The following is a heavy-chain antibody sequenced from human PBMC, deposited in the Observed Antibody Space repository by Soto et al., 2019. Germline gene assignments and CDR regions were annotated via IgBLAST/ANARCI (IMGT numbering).Heavy chain of an antibody. CDR3: ARDRKITIFGVVRHKGLYGMDV. Sequence: QVQLQESGPGLVKPSETLSLTCTVSGGSISSYYWSWIRQPPGKGLEWIGYIYYSGSTNYNPSLKSRVTIAVDTSKNQFSLKLSSVTAADTAVYYCARDRKITIFGVVRHKGLYGMDVWGQGTTVTVSS. CDR2: IYYSGST. V-gene: IGHV4-59*01. CDR1: GGSISSYY. D-gene: IGHD3-3*01. J-gene: IGHJ6*02.